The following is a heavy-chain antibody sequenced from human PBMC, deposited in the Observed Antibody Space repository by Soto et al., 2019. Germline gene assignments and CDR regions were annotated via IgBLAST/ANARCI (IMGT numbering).Heavy chain of an antibody. CDR1: GGSISGGGYS. Sequence: SETLSLTCAVSGGSISGGGYSWSWIRQPPGKGLEWIGYIYHSGSTYYNPSLKSRVTISVDRSKNQFSLKLSSVTAADTAVYYCARDPAIWGQGTMVTVSS. CDR2: IYHSGST. J-gene: IGHJ3*02. CDR3: ARDPAI. V-gene: IGHV4-30-2*01.